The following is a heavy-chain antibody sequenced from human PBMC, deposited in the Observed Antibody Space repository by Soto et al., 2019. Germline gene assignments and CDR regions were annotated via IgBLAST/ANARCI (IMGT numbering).Heavy chain of an antibody. V-gene: IGHV2-5*02. Sequence: QITLKESGPPLVKPTQTLTLTCTFSGFSLSTSGVGVGWIRQPPGKALEWLALIYWDDDKRYSPSLKSRLTITKDTSKNQVVLTMTNMDPVDTATYYCAHRLRHGSGSYYNIYGMDVWGQGTTVTVSS. CDR2: IYWDDDK. CDR1: GFSLSTSGVG. D-gene: IGHD3-10*01. CDR3: AHRLRHGSGSYYNIYGMDV. J-gene: IGHJ6*02.